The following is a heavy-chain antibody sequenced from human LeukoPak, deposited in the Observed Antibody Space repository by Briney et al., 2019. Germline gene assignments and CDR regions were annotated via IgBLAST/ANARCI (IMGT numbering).Heavy chain of an antibody. V-gene: IGHV1-69*13. CDR1: GGTFSSYA. J-gene: IGHJ4*02. D-gene: IGHD6-13*01. Sequence: ASVKVSCKASGGTFSSYAISWVRQAPGQGLEWMGGMIPIFGTANYAQKFQGRVTITADESTSTAYMELSSLRSEDTAVHDCAREGGGGIAAAATSDYWGQGTLVTVSS. CDR3: AREGGGGIAAAATSDY. CDR2: MIPIFGTA.